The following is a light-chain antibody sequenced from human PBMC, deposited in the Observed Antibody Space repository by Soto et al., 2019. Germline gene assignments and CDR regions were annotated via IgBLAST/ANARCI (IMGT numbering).Light chain of an antibody. Sequence: DIQMTQSPSALSASVGDRVTITCRASQSISTYLEWFQQKPGKAHKLLIYGASTLQSGVQSRFSGSGSGTDFTLTIRSLQPEDFATYYCKQSYNTQWTFGQGTKVDI. CDR1: QSISTY. CDR3: KQSYNTQWT. CDR2: GAS. J-gene: IGKJ1*01. V-gene: IGKV1-39*01.